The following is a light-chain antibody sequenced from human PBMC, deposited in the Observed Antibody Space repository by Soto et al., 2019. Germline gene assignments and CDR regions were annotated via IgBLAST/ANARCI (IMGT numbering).Light chain of an antibody. CDR2: DNN. CDR1: SSNIGNNY. CDR3: GTWDSSLSAVV. J-gene: IGLJ2*01. Sequence: QSVLTQPPSVSAAPGQKVTISCSGSSSNIGNNYVSWYQQLPGTAPKLLIYDNNKRPSGIPDRFSGSKSGTSATLDITGLQTGHEADYYCGTWDSSLSAVVFGGGTKLTVL. V-gene: IGLV1-51*01.